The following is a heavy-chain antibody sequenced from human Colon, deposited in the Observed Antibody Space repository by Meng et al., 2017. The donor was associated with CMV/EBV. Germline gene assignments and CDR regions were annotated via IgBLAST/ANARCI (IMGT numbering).Heavy chain of an antibody. Sequence: ASVKVSCKTSGYTFTGYKIHWVRQAPGQELEWMGWINPNMGGTTYAQKFQGRVTVTRDTSISTAYMELNSLRSDDTAVYYCARAGDDYFDLWGQGTLVTVSS. V-gene: IGHV1-2*02. CDR1: GYTFTGYK. J-gene: IGHJ4*02. CDR2: INPNMGGT. D-gene: IGHD5-24*01. CDR3: ARAGDDYFDL.